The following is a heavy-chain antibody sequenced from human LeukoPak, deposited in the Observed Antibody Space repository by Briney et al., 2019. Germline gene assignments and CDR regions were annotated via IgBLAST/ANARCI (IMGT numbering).Heavy chain of an antibody. J-gene: IGHJ4*02. CDR3: ARVFSVPYLLDS. CDR2: FFQRHRS. Sequence: SETLSLTCAISGHSTTRGYYWAWFRQSPGRGLEWIATFFQRHRSFYNASLESRVSVSLDTSKSQFSLNLTSVTAADTAVYYCARVFSVPYLLDSWGRGTQVTVSS. D-gene: IGHD2/OR15-2a*01. CDR1: GHSTTRGYY. V-gene: IGHV4-38-2*01.